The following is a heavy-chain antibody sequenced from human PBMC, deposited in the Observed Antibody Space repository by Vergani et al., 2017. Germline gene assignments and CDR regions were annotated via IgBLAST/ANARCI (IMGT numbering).Heavy chain of an antibody. CDR3: AKARDPNCKGGNCYSYYDGVDL. J-gene: IGHJ6*02. CDR2: ISCSSGNT. D-gene: IGHD2-21*01. Sequence: EVQLVESGGGLVKRGGSLRLSCAASGFTFSSYSMNWVRLAPGQGLQWVSAISCSSGNTFYTDSVKGRFTISRDNSKDTLYLQMNRLRVEDTAIYYCAKARDPNCKGGNCYSYYDGVDLWGQGTTVTVSS. CDR1: GFTFSSYS. V-gene: IGHV3-23*04.